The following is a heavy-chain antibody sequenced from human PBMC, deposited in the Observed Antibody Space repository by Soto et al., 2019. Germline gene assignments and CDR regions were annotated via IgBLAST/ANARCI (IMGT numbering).Heavy chain of an antibody. Sequence: GESLKISCKGSGYSFTKYWIIWVRQVPGKGLEWMGRIDTSYSYSHYSPSFRGHVTISVTKSITTVFLQWSSLRASDTAMYYCARQIYDSDTGPNFQYYFDSWGQGTPVTVSS. D-gene: IGHD3-22*01. J-gene: IGHJ4*02. CDR3: ARQIYDSDTGPNFQYYFDS. CDR2: IDTSYSYS. V-gene: IGHV5-10-1*01. CDR1: GYSFTKYW.